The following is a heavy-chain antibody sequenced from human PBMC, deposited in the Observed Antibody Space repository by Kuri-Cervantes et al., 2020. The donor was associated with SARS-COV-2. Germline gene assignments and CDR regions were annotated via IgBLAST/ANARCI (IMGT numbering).Heavy chain of an antibody. J-gene: IGHJ4*02. V-gene: IGHV3-74*01. CDR1: GFTFSSYE. Sequence: GESLKISCAASGFTFSSYEMNWVRQAPGKGLVWVSRINPDGSYTNNADSVKGRFTLSRDNAKNMLLLQMNSLRAEDTAVYYCVRDGDHWNFDYWGQGTLVTVSS. D-gene: IGHD1-1*01. CDR2: INPDGSYT. CDR3: VRDGDHWNFDY.